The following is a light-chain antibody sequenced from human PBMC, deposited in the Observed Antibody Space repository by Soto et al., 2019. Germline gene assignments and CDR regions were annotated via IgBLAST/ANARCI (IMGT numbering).Light chain of an antibody. J-gene: IGLJ2*01. CDR1: SSNIGNNY. CDR2: DNS. V-gene: IGLV1-51*01. Sequence: QSVLTQPPSVSAAPGQTVTISCSGSSSNIGNNYVSWYQQLPGTAPKLLLYDNSKRPSGIPDRFSGSKSGTSATLGITGLQTGDEADYYCGTWDNSLSVVFGGGTKLTVL. CDR3: GTWDNSLSVV.